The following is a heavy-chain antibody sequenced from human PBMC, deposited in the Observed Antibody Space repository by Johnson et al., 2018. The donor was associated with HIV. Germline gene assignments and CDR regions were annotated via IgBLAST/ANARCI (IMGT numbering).Heavy chain of an antibody. Sequence: VQLVESGGALVQPGGSLRLSCAASVFSVRSNYMSWVRQAPGKGLEWVSGINWNGGSTYYADSVKGRFSISRDNVKTSLYLQMNSLRVEDTALYYCARDPSSQDSRLTGDFGAFDIWGLGTMVIVSS. J-gene: IGHJ3*02. V-gene: IGHV3-66*01. D-gene: IGHD7-27*01. CDR1: VFSVRSNY. CDR2: INWNGGST. CDR3: ARDPSSQDSRLTGDFGAFDI.